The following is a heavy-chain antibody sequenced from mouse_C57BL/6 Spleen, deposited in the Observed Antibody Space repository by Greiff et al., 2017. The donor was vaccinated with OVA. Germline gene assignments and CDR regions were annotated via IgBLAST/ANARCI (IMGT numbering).Heavy chain of an antibody. CDR2: ISSGGSYT. CDR3: ARQGAYWDEYAMDY. CDR1: GFTFSSYG. J-gene: IGHJ4*01. Sequence: EVKLMESGGDLVKPGGSLKLSCAASGFTFSSYGMSWVRQTPDKRLEWVATISSGGSYTYYPDSVKGRFTISRDNAKNTLYLQMSSLKSEDTAMYYCARQGAYWDEYAMDYWGQVTSVTVSS. D-gene: IGHD4-1*01. V-gene: IGHV5-6*01.